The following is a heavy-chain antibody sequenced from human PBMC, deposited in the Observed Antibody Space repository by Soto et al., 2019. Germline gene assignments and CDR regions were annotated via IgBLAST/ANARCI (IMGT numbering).Heavy chain of an antibody. D-gene: IGHD6-19*01. CDR2: ISSSSSYI. CDR1: GFTFSSYS. CDR3: AKFAVAGTDSDY. V-gene: IGHV3-21*01. Sequence: GGSLRLSCAASGFTFSSYSMNWVRQAPGKGLEWVSSISSSSSYIYYADSVKGRFTISRDNAKNSLYLQMNSLRAEDTAVYYCAKFAVAGTDSDYWGQGTLVTVSS. J-gene: IGHJ4*02.